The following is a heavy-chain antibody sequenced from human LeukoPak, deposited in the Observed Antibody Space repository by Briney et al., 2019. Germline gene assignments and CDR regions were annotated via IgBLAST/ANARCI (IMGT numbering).Heavy chain of an antibody. Sequence: ASVKVSCKASGYTFTSYGINWVRQATGQRPEWMGWMSPNSGDTGYAQRFQDRVTMTRNTSISTAYMELSSLRSDDTAVYYCARGPPNWGYDYWGPGTLVTVSS. CDR2: MSPNSGDT. CDR3: ARGPPNWGYDY. CDR1: GYTFTSYG. D-gene: IGHD7-27*01. V-gene: IGHV1-8*02. J-gene: IGHJ4*02.